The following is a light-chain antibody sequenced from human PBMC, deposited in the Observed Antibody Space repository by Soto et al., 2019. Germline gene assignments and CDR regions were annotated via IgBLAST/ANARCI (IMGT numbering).Light chain of an antibody. V-gene: IGKV1-5*01. Sequence: IQMNQYPSTLPGAVADSVSMSWRASQSISNRLAWYPQKPGKAPKLLISDASSLESGVPLRVSGSGSGTEFTLTISSLQSEDFAVYYCQQYNRWPLTFGGGTKVDIK. CDR3: QQYNRWPLT. J-gene: IGKJ4*01. CDR1: QSISNR. CDR2: DAS.